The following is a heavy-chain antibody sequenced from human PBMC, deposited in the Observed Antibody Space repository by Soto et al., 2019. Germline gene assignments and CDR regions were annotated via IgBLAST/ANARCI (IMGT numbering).Heavy chain of an antibody. CDR3: AIEGGGFGY. V-gene: IGHV3-73*01. J-gene: IGHJ4*02. D-gene: IGHD1-26*01. CDR2: IRSKANNYAT. Sequence: EFQLVESGGGLVQPGGSVRLSCATSGFTFSASSMHWVRQASGKGLEWLGRIRSKANNYATVYSELVNGRLIISRDDLQNTMFLQMNNLRTEDTAMYYGAIEGGGFGYWGEGTLVTVSS. CDR1: GFTFSASS.